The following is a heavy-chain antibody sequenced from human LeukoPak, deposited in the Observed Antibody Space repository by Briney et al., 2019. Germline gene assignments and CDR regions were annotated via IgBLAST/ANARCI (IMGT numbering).Heavy chain of an antibody. V-gene: IGHV1-69*06. CDR2: IIPIFGTA. D-gene: IGHD6-13*01. CDR1: GGTFSSYA. CDR3: ARDNSRIAAAGTRGAFDI. J-gene: IGHJ3*02. Sequence: SVKVSCKASGGTFSSYAISWVRQAPGQGLEWMGGIIPIFGTANYAQKFQGRVTITADKSTSTAYMELSSLRSEDTAVYYCARDNSRIAAAGTRGAFDIWGQGTMVTVSS.